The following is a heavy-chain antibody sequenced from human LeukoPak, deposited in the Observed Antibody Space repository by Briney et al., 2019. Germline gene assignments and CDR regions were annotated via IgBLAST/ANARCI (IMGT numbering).Heavy chain of an antibody. V-gene: IGHV4-34*01. CDR3: ARGNTGHYYDSSGYAGTPFDY. CDR2: INHSGST. D-gene: IGHD3-22*01. CDR1: GGSFSGYY. Sequence: KPSETLSLTCAVYGGSFSGYYWSWIRQPPGKGLEWIGEINHSGSTNYNPSLKSRVTISVDTSKNQFSLKLSSVTAADTAVYYCARGNTGHYYDSSGYAGTPFDYWGQGTLVTVSS. J-gene: IGHJ4*02.